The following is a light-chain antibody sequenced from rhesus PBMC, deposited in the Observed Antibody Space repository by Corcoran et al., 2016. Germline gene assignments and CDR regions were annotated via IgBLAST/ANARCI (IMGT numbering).Light chain of an antibody. CDR2: KVS. J-gene: IGKJ2*01. CDR1: QSLVHSDGNTY. Sequence: DVVMTQSPLSLTITPGQPASISCRSSQSLVHSDGNTYLSWYQQKPGQPSRLLIDKVSNRSSGVPDRFSGRGAGTEFTLKISGVVAEDVGVYYCGQGTHWPYSFGQGTKVEIK. CDR3: GQGTHWPYS. V-gene: IGKV2-64*01.